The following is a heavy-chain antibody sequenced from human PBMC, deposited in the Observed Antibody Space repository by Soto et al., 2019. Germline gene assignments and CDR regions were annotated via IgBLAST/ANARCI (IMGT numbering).Heavy chain of an antibody. CDR3: ARDERKVPLRGGMDV. V-gene: IGHV4-59*01. Sequence: QVQLQESGPGLVKPSETLSLTCTVSGGSISSYYWSWIRQPPGKGLEWIGYIYYSGSTNYNPSLKSRDTISVDTSKNQFSLKLSSVNAADTAVYYCARDERKVPLRGGMDVWGQGTPVTVSS. CDR1: GGSISSYY. J-gene: IGHJ6*02. D-gene: IGHD3-10*01. CDR2: IYYSGST.